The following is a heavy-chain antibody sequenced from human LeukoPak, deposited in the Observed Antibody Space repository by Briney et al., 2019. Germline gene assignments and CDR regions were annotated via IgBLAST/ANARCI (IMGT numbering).Heavy chain of an antibody. CDR3: ARHVGYYGSGSYLDAFDI. CDR2: TYYSGST. Sequence: SETLSLTCTVSGGSISSSSYYWGWIRQPPGKGLEWIGSTYYSGSTYYNPSLKSRVTISVDTSKNQFSLKLSSVTAADTAVYYCARHVGYYGSGSYLDAFDIWGQGTMVTVSS. J-gene: IGHJ3*02. D-gene: IGHD3-10*01. CDR1: GGSISSSSYY. V-gene: IGHV4-39*01.